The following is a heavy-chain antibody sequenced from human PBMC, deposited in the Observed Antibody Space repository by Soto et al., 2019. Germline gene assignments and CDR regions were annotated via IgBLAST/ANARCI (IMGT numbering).Heavy chain of an antibody. J-gene: IGHJ3*02. D-gene: IGHD1-26*01. CDR1: GYTFTSYG. CDR2: ISAYNGNT. CDR3: AGDRSVGVTSGAFDI. Sequence: GASVKVSCKASGYTFTSYGISWVRQAPGQGLEWMGWISAYNGNTNYAQKLQGRVTMTTDTSTSTAYMELRSLRSDDTAVYYCAGDRSVGVTSGAFDIWGQGTMVTVSS. V-gene: IGHV1-18*01.